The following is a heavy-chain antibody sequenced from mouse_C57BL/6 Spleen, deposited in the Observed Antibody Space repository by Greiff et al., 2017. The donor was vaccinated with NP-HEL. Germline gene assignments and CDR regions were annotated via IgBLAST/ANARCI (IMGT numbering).Heavy chain of an antibody. V-gene: IGHV1-69*01. Sequence: QVQLQQPGAELVMPGASVKLSCKASGYTFTSYWMHWVKQRPGQGLEWIGEIDPSDSYTNYNQKFKGKSTLTVDKSSSTAYMQLSSLTSEDSAVYYCARRYYDYGTAMDYWGQGTSVTVSS. CDR2: IDPSDSYT. J-gene: IGHJ4*01. D-gene: IGHD2-4*01. CDR1: GYTFTSYW. CDR3: ARRYYDYGTAMDY.